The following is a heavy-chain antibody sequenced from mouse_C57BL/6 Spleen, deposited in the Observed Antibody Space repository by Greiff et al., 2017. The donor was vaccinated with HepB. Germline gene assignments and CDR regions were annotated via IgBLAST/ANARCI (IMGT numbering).Heavy chain of an antibody. CDR1: GYSFTGYY. CDR2: INPSTGGT. V-gene: IGHV1-42*01. Sequence: VHVKQSGPELVKPGASVKISCKASGYSFTGYYMNWVKQSPEKSLEWIGEINPSTGGTTYNQKFKAKATLTVDKSSSTAYMQLKSLTSEDSAVYYCARKGGTGTAFAYWGQGTLVTVSA. D-gene: IGHD4-1*01. CDR3: ARKGGTGTAFAY. J-gene: IGHJ3*01.